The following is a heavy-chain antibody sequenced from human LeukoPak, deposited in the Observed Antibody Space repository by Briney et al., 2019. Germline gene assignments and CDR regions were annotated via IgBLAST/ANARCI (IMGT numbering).Heavy chain of an antibody. J-gene: IGHJ4*02. V-gene: IGHV1-8*03. D-gene: IGHD6-6*01. CDR3: ARPCRLPRYSSSPLGY. CDR2: MNPNSGNT. Sequence: ASVKVSCKASGYTFTSYDINWVRQATGQGLEWMGWMNPNSGNTGYAQKFQGRVTITRNTSISTAYMELSSLRSEDAAVYYCARPCRLPRYSSSPLGYWGQGTLVTVSS. CDR1: GYTFTSYD.